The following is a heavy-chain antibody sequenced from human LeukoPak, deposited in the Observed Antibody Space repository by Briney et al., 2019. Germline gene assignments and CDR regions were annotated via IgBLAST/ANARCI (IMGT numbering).Heavy chain of an antibody. Sequence: PGGSLRLSCAASGFTFNHAWMSWVRQAPGKGLEWVSVIYSGGSTYYADSVKGRFTISRDNSKNTLYLQMNSLRAEDTAVYYCARDACGGDCYGLDYWGQGTLVTVSS. CDR1: GFTFNHAW. CDR3: ARDACGGDCYGLDY. J-gene: IGHJ4*02. CDR2: IYSGGST. V-gene: IGHV3-53*01. D-gene: IGHD2-21*02.